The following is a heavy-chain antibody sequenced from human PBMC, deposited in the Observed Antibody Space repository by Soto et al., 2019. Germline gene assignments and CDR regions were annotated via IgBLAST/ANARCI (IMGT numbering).Heavy chain of an antibody. D-gene: IGHD2-21*01. Sequence: PGGSLRLSCVVSGFSFNYAIIWVRQAPGEGQEWVSGITGGGSTEYAASVKGRFTISRDNSKNTVHLQMNSLRAEDTAMYYCAKDAVYNDGLWLVSDWGQGTLVTVSS. CDR3: AKDAVYNDGLWLVSD. CDR2: ITGGGST. J-gene: IGHJ4*02. CDR1: GFSFNYA. V-gene: IGHV3-23*01.